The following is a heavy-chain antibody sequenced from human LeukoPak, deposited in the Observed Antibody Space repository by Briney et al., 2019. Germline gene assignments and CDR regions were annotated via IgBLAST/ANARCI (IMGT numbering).Heavy chain of an antibody. Sequence: SETLSLTCTVSGGSISRYCWSWIRQPPGKGLEWIGNVYYSGSAKYNPSLKSRVTISVDTSKNQVSLRLNSVTAADTAVYYCARPMRDGSGDYHRFYYYAMDVWGQGTTVTVSS. CDR2: VYYSGSA. V-gene: IGHV4-59*08. CDR3: ARPMRDGSGDYHRFYYYAMDV. J-gene: IGHJ6*02. CDR1: GGSISRYC. D-gene: IGHD3-22*01.